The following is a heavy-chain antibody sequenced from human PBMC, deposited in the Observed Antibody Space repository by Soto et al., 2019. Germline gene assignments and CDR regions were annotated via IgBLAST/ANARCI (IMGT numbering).Heavy chain of an antibody. D-gene: IGHD1-7*01. CDR1: GGSVSSGSYY. J-gene: IGHJ4*02. Sequence: PSETLSLTCTVSGGSVSSGSYYWSWIRQPPGKGLEWIGYIYYSGSTNYNPSLKSRVTISVDTSKNQFSLKLSSVTAADTAVYYCARDGLNWNYDYYFDYWGQGTLVTVSS. CDR2: IYYSGST. V-gene: IGHV4-61*01. CDR3: ARDGLNWNYDYYFDY.